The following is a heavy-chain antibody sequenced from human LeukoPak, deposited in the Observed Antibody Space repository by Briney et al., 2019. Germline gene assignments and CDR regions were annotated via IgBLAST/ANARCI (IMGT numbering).Heavy chain of an antibody. CDR1: GYSFTSYW. D-gene: IGHD3-10*01. V-gene: IGHV5-51*01. CDR2: IYPGDSDT. CDR3: VRGSAVGWLHFQH. J-gene: IGHJ1*01. Sequence: GESLKISCKGSGYSFTSYWIGWVRQMPGKGLEWMGIIYPGDSDTRYSPSFQGQVTISADKSISTAYLQWSRLKASDTAMYYCVRGSAVGWLHFQHRGQGTLVTVSS.